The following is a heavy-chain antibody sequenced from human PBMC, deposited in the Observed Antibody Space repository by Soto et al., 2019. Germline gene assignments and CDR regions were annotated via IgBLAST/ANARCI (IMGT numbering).Heavy chain of an antibody. CDR3: ARSTAMESLLDGMDV. CDR2: IDWDDDK. CDR1: GFSLSASGMC. J-gene: IGHJ6*02. V-gene: IGHV2-70*01. Sequence: SGPTLVNPTRTLTLTCTFSGFSLSASGMCVSWIRQPPGKALEWLALIDWDDDKYYSTSLKTRLTISKDTSKNQVVLTMTNMDPVDTATYYCARSTAMESLLDGMDVWGQGTTVTVSS. D-gene: IGHD5-18*01.